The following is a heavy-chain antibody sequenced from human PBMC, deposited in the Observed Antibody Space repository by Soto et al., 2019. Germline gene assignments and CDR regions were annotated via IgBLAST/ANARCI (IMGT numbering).Heavy chain of an antibody. J-gene: IGHJ6*02. CDR3: ARDPYDYVLRYYYYGMDV. V-gene: IGHV3-30-3*01. Sequence: QVQLVESGGGVVQPGRSLRLSCAASGFTFSSYAMHWVRQAPGKGLEWVAVIPYDGSNKYYADSVKGRFTISRDNSKITLYLQMNSLRAEDTAVYYCARDPYDYVLRYYYYGMDVWGQGTTVTVSS. CDR1: GFTFSSYA. CDR2: IPYDGSNK. D-gene: IGHD3-16*01.